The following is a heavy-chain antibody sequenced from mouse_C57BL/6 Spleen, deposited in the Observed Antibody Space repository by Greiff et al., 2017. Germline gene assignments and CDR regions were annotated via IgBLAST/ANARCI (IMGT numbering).Heavy chain of an antibody. D-gene: IGHD1-1*01. CDR2: ISDGGSYT. CDR1: GFTFSSYA. Sequence: EVQRVESGGGLVKPGGSLKLSCAASGFTFSSYAMSWVRQTPEKRLEWVATISDGGSYTYYPDNVKGRFTISRDNAKNNLYLQMSHLKSEDTAMYYCARDRATVVDYFDYWGQGTTLTVSS. CDR3: ARDRATVVDYFDY. J-gene: IGHJ2*01. V-gene: IGHV5-4*01.